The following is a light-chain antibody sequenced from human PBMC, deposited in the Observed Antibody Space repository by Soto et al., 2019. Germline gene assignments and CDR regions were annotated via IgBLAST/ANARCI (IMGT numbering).Light chain of an antibody. CDR2: GAS. J-gene: IGKJ4*01. CDR3: YQYASSPLT. CDR1: QSVDSKY. V-gene: IGKV3-20*01. Sequence: EIVLTQSPGTLSLSPGEGATLSCRPSQSVDSKYISWYQQKSGQAPRLLIYGASRRATGIPDRFSGSASGTDVTLTISRLEPEDFAVYYCYQYASSPLTFGGGTKVEIK.